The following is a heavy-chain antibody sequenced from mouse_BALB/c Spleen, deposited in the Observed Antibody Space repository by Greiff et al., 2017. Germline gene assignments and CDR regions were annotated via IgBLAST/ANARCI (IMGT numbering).Heavy chain of an antibody. CDR1: GYSITSDYA. D-gene: IGHD2-2*01. CDR2: ISYSGST. Sequence: EVQLQESGPGLVKPSQSLSLTCTVTGYSITSDYAWNWIRQFPGNKLEWMGYISYSGSTSYNPSLKSRISITRDTSKNQFFLQLNSVTTEDTATYYCARGAIYYGYESLPDLDYWGQGTTLTVSS. V-gene: IGHV3-2*02. CDR3: ARGAIYYGYESLPDLDY. J-gene: IGHJ2*01.